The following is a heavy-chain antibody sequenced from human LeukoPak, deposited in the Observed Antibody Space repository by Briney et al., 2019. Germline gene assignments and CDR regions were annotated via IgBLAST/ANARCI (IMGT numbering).Heavy chain of an antibody. CDR1: GYTFTGYA. CDR2: INAGNGNT. CDR3: ARSEQQEPAFDI. D-gene: IGHD1-26*01. V-gene: IGHV1-3*01. J-gene: IGHJ3*02. Sequence: ASVKVSCKASGYTFTGYAMHWVRQAPGQRLEWMGWINAGNGNTKYSQKFQGRVTITRDTSASTAYMELSSLRSEDTAVYYCARSEQQEPAFDIWGQGTMVTVSS.